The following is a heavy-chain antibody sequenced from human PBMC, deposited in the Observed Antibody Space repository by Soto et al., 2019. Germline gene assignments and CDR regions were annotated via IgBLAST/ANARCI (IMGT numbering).Heavy chain of an antibody. J-gene: IGHJ4*02. Sequence: QVQLVESGGGLVKPGGSLRLSCAASGFTFSDYYMSWIRQAPGKGLEWVSYISSSSSYTNYADSVKGRFTISRDNAKNSLYLQMNSLRAEDTAVYYCAREGPRGSWYYFDYWGQGTLVTVSS. CDR2: ISSSSSYT. CDR3: AREGPRGSWYYFDY. CDR1: GFTFSDYY. V-gene: IGHV3-11*05. D-gene: IGHD6-13*01.